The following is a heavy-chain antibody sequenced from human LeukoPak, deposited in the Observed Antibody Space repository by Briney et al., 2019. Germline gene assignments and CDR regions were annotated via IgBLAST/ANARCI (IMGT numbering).Heavy chain of an antibody. CDR3: ARTPGYCSSTSCSWYFDL. Sequence: SETLSLTCAVSGYSISSSNWWGWIRQPPGKGLEWIGYIYYSGGTYYNPSLKSRVTMSVDTSKNQFSLKLSSVTAVDTAVYYCARTPGYCSSTSCSWYFDLWGRGTLVTVSS. V-gene: IGHV4-28*01. CDR2: IYYSGGT. D-gene: IGHD2-2*03. CDR1: GYSISSSNW. J-gene: IGHJ2*01.